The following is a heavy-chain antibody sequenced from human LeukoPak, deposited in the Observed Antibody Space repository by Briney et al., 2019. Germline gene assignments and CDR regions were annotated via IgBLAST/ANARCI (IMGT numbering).Heavy chain of an antibody. CDR1: GFTFSSYA. Sequence: GGSLRLSCAASGFTFSSYAMHWVRQAPGKGLEWVAVISYDGSNKYYADSVKGRFTISRDNSKNTLYLQMNSLRAEDTAVYYCASELPSSSWYVYWGQGTLVTVSS. V-gene: IGHV3-30-3*01. J-gene: IGHJ4*02. CDR3: ASELPSSSWYVY. CDR2: ISYDGSNK. D-gene: IGHD6-13*01.